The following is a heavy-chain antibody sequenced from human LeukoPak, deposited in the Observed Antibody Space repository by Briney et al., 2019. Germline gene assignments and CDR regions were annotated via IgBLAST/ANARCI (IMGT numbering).Heavy chain of an antibody. J-gene: IGHJ6*02. Sequence: SETLSLTCTVSGGSITTYYWTWIRQPPGKGLEWIGYINYSGSTNYNPSLKSRVTISVDTSKNQFSLKLSSVTAADTAVYYCASGYYDILTGYGYGMDVWSQGTTVTVSS. D-gene: IGHD3-9*01. CDR3: ASGYYDILTGYGYGMDV. V-gene: IGHV4-59*12. CDR1: GGSITTYY. CDR2: INYSGST.